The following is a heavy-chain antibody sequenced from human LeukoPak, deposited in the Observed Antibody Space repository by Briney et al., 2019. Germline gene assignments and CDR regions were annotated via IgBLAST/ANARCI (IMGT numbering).Heavy chain of an antibody. CDR2: ISDSGGST. CDR1: GFTFSSYG. V-gene: IGHV3-23*01. J-gene: IGHJ5*02. Sequence: GGSLRLSCAASGFTFSSYGMSWVRQAPGKGLEWVSAISDSGGSTYYADSVKGRFTISRDNSKDTLFLQMDSLRVEDTAVYYCATFCSGGDCYSFAPWGQGTLVTVSS. D-gene: IGHD2-15*01. CDR3: ATFCSGGDCYSFAP.